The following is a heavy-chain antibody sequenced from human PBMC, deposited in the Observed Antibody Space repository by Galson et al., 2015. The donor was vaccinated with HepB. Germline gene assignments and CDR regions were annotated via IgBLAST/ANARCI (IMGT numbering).Heavy chain of an antibody. D-gene: IGHD3-10*01. CDR3: ATGSGSYFYNDY. CDR1: GFTFSSYT. Sequence: SLRLSCAASGFTFSSYTMNWVRQAPGKGLEWVSSISSSATHIYYADPVKGRFIISRDNAKNSLYLQMNSLRAEDTAVYYCATGSGSYFYNDYWGQGTLVTVSS. CDR2: ISSSATHI. J-gene: IGHJ4*02. V-gene: IGHV3-21*01.